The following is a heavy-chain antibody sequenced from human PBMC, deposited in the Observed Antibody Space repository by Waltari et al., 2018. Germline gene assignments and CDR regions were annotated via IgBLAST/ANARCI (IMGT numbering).Heavy chain of an antibody. D-gene: IGHD5-12*01. Sequence: QLQLQESGPGLVEPSETLSLTCSVPGGSITSNRHYWAWIRQPPGQGLEWIGTMSYSGATYSSPSLKSRVTISRDTSKNQLSLTLGSVTAADTAVYYCATYIGASLGTAAFDVRGQGTMVTVSS. CDR1: GGSITSNRHY. CDR3: ATYIGASLGTAAFDV. V-gene: IGHV4-39*01. CDR2: MSYSGAT. J-gene: IGHJ3*01.